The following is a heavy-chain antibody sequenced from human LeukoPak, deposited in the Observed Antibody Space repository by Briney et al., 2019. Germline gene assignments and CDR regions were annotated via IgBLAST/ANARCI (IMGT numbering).Heavy chain of an antibody. CDR3: ARTSHYSDNTGYYHFDY. J-gene: IGHJ4*02. Sequence: PGGSLRLSCAASGFTFSTYGMHWVRQAPGKGLEWLALIYYDGRNKNYADSVKGRFTISRDNSKNTLYLQMDSLRAEDTAVYYCARTSHYSDNTGYYHFDYWGQGTLVTVSS. D-gene: IGHD3-22*01. CDR1: GFTFSTYG. V-gene: IGHV3-33*08. CDR2: IYYDGRNK.